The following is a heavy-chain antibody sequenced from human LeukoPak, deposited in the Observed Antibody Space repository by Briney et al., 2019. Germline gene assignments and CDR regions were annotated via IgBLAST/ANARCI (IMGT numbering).Heavy chain of an antibody. D-gene: IGHD3-16*01. CDR3: ARLMWGGGGTRGGNWFDP. CDR2: IYTSGST. Sequence: KSSQTLSLTCTVSGGSISSGSYYWSWIRQPAGKGLEWIGRIYTSGSTNYNPSLKSRVTISVDTSKNQFSLKLSSVTAADTAVYYWARLMWGGGGTRGGNWFDPWGQGSLVSVSS. V-gene: IGHV4-61*02. J-gene: IGHJ5*02. CDR1: GGSISSGSYY.